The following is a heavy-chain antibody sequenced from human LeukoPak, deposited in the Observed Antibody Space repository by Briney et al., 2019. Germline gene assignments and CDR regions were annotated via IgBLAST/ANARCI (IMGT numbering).Heavy chain of an antibody. J-gene: IGHJ4*02. CDR1: GFTFSSYW. CDR2: IKKDGSEK. Sequence: GGSLRLSCAASGFTFSSYWMSWVRQAPGKGLEWVANIKKDGSEKYYVDSVKGRFTISRDNSKNTLYLQMNSLRAEDTAVYYCARDDYGETFDYWGQGTLVTVSS. CDR3: ARDDYGETFDY. V-gene: IGHV3-7*03. D-gene: IGHD4-17*01.